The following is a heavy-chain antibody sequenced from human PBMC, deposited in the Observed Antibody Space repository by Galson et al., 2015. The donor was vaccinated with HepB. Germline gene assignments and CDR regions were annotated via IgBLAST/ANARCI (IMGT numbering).Heavy chain of an antibody. Sequence: SGAEVKKPGESLRISCKGSGYSFTSYWISWVRQMPGKGLEWMGRIDPSDSYTNYSPSFQGHVTISADKSISTAYLQWSSLKASDTAMYYCARREYYDSSGGSADWFDPWGQGTLVTVSS. CDR1: GYSFTSYW. J-gene: IGHJ5*02. V-gene: IGHV5-10-1*01. CDR2: IDPSDSYT. D-gene: IGHD3-22*01. CDR3: ARREYYDSSGGSADWFDP.